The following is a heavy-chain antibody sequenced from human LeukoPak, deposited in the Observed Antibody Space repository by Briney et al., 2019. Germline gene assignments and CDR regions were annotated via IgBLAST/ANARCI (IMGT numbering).Heavy chain of an antibody. CDR1: GVTRSNYA. Sequence: GGSLRLSCTASGVTRSNYAMHWVRRPPGRGLEWVAVISFDGTNKYYGDSVEGRFSVSRDNSKNTLYLQMNSLRPDDTAMYYCATDYGDYEPIDYWGQGTLVTVSS. D-gene: IGHD4-17*01. V-gene: IGHV3-30*04. CDR3: ATDYGDYEPIDY. CDR2: ISFDGTNK. J-gene: IGHJ4*02.